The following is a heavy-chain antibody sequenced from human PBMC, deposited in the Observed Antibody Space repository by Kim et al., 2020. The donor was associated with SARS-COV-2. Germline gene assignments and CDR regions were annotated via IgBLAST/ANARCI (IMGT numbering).Heavy chain of an antibody. CDR3: ARDPQGGFGELSG. J-gene: IGHJ4*02. V-gene: IGHV3-33*01. Sequence: YADSVKGRFTISRDNSKNTLYLQMNSLRAEDTAVYYCARDPQGGFGELSGWGQGTLVTVSS. D-gene: IGHD3-10*01.